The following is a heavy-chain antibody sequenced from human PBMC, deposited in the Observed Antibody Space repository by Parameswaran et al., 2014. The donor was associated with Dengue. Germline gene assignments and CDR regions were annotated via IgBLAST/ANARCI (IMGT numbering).Heavy chain of an antibody. Sequence: WIRQPPGKGLEWIGSIYYSGSTYYNPSLKSRVTISVDTSKNQFSLKLSSVTAADTAVYYCARVSCSGDYSNYQGFDPWGQGTLVTVSS. CDR3: ARVSCSGDYSNYQGFDP. J-gene: IGHJ5*02. V-gene: IGHV4-39*07. D-gene: IGHD4-11*01. CDR2: IYYSGST.